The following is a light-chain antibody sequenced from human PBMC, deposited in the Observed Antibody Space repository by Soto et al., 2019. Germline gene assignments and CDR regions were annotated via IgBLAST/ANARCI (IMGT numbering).Light chain of an antibody. Sequence: EIVMTQSPATLSVSPGERATLSCWASQSVSSKLAWYQQKPGQAPRVLIYSASTRATGIPARFSGSGFGTEFSLTISSLQSEDFAVYYCQNYNDWTPTWTFGQGTKVDIK. CDR3: QNYNDWTPTWT. V-gene: IGKV3-15*01. CDR1: QSVSSK. CDR2: SAS. J-gene: IGKJ1*01.